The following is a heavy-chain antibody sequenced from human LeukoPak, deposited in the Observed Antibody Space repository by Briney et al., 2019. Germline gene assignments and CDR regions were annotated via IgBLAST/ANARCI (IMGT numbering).Heavy chain of an antibody. J-gene: IGHJ4*02. CDR1: GFTFSSYG. D-gene: IGHD2/OR15-2a*01. Sequence: GGSLRLSCAASGFTFSSYGMHWVRQAPGKGLVWVSRINTDGSSTSYADSVKGRFTISRDNAKNTLYLQMNSLRAEDTAVYYCARDEPLSGVDYWGQGTLVTVSS. V-gene: IGHV3-74*01. CDR3: ARDEPLSGVDY. CDR2: INTDGSST.